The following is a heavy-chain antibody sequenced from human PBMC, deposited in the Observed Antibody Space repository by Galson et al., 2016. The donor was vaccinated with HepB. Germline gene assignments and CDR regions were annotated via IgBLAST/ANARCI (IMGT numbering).Heavy chain of an antibody. CDR1: GYTFTSTD. J-gene: IGHJ5*02. Sequence: SVKVSCKASGYTFTSTDINWVRQATGQGLEWMGWMNPKTGNTAYAQNFQGRVTMTRNTATSTAYMELSSLRSEDTAMYYCARMTRLYYHDSSGYLTAGGFDPWGQGTLVTVSS. D-gene: IGHD3-22*01. V-gene: IGHV1-8*01. CDR2: MNPKTGNT. CDR3: ARMTRLYYHDSSGYLTAGGFDP.